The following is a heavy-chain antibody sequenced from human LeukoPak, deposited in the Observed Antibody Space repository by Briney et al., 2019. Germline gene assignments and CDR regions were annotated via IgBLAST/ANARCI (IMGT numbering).Heavy chain of an antibody. CDR2: VSFGGGT. V-gene: IGHV4-59*01. CDR1: GGSISTDY. J-gene: IGHJ3*02. CDR3: VRASVESGGAFDI. Sequence: SETLSLTCTDSGGSISTDYWSWIRQPPGKGLVWIGYVSFGGGTNYNPSLKSRVITSADTSKNQFSLNLTSVTAADTAVYYCVRASVESGGAFDIWGQGTMVTVSS. D-gene: IGHD2-15*01.